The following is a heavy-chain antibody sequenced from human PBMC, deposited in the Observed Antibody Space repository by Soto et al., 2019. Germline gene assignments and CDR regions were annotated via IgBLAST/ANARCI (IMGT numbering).Heavy chain of an antibody. Sequence: GGSLRLSCAASGFTFSSYWMHWVRQAPGKGLVWVSRINSDGSSTSYADSVKGRFTISRDNAKNTLYLQMNSLRAEDTAVYYCARDTYYDILTGYYGLPPYMDVWGKGTTVTVSS. J-gene: IGHJ6*03. D-gene: IGHD3-9*01. CDR2: INSDGSST. V-gene: IGHV3-74*01. CDR1: GFTFSSYW. CDR3: ARDTYYDILTGYYGLPPYMDV.